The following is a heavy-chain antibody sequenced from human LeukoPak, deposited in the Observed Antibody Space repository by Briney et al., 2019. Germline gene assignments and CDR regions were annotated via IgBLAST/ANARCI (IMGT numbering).Heavy chain of an antibody. J-gene: IGHJ4*02. CDR3: VRGGTDTSGLDY. V-gene: IGHV4-61*09. CDR2: INRRGST. Sequence: SQTLSLTCTVSGGSISSGSYYWSWIRQPAGKGLEWIGEINRRGSTNYNPSLKSRVTMSVETSKNQFSLKLTSVSAADTAVYYCVRGGTDTSGLDYWGQGTLVTVSS. CDR1: GGSISSGSYY. D-gene: IGHD6-19*01.